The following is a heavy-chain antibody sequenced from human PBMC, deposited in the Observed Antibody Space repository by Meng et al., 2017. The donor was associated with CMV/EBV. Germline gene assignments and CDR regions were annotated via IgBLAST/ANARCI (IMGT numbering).Heavy chain of an antibody. D-gene: IGHD1-26*01. J-gene: IGHJ4*02. V-gene: IGHV4-38-2*02. CDR3: ARGTPGPWELLIEYYFDY. CDR2: IYHSGST. CDR1: GYSISSVYY. Sequence: GSLRLSCTVSGYSISSVYYWGWIRQPPGKGLEWIGSIYHSGSTYYHPSLKSRFTISVDTSKNQFSLKLSSVTAADTAVYYCARGTPGPWELLIEYYFDYWGQGTLVTVSS.